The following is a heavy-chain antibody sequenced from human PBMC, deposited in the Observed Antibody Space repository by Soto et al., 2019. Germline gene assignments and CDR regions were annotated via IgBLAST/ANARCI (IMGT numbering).Heavy chain of an antibody. Sequence: GGSLSLSCAASGFAFRDYYMSWIRQAPGKGLEWISYISSSGDIIYYADSVKGRFTFSRDNAKNSLFLQMNSLRAEDTAVYYCARDLGYYASDSDFDSWAQGAVLPVSS. D-gene: IGHD3-22*01. CDR1: GFAFRDYY. J-gene: IGHJ4*02. CDR2: ISSSGDII. CDR3: ARDLGYYASDSDFDS. V-gene: IGHV3-11*01.